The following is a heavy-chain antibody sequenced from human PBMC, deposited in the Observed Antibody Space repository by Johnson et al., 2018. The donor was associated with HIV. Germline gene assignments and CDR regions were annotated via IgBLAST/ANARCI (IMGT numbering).Heavy chain of an antibody. CDR3: TRVWFGELSAFDI. V-gene: IGHV3-11*04. CDR1: GFTFSDYY. J-gene: IGHJ3*02. CDR2: ISSSGSTK. D-gene: IGHD3-10*01. Sequence: QVQLVESGGGLVKPGGSLRLSCAASGFTFSDYYMSWIRQAPGKGLEWVSYISSSGSTKYYADSVKGRFTISRDNSKNTLYLQMNSLRAEDTAVYYCTRVWFGELSAFDIWGQGTMVTVSS.